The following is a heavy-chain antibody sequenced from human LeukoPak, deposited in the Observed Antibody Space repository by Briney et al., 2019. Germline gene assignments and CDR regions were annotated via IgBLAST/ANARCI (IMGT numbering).Heavy chain of an antibody. CDR2: IRYDGSNK. CDR1: GFTFSSYG. D-gene: IGHD3-3*01. CDR3: AKDNLDWLFLGYFDY. Sequence: GGSLRLSCAASGFTFSSYGMHWVRQAPGKGLEWVAFIRYDGSNKYYADSVKGRFTISRDNSKNTLYLQMNSLRAEDTAVYYCAKDNLDWLFLGYFDYWGQGALVTVSS. V-gene: IGHV3-30*02. J-gene: IGHJ4*02.